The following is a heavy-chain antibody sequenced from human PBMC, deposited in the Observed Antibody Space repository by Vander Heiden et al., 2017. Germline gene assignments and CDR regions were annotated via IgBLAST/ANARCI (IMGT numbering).Heavy chain of an antibody. V-gene: IGHV4-39*01. CDR2: IYYSGST. Sequence: QLQLQESGPGLVKPSETLSLTCTVSGGSISSSSYYWGWIRQPPGKGLEWIGSIYYSGSTYYNPSLKSRVTISVDTSKNQFSLKLSSVTAADTAVYYCARRRGIVGATGARRYYFDYWGQGTLVTVSS. J-gene: IGHJ4*02. CDR3: ARRRGIVGATGARRYYFDY. CDR1: GGSISSSSYY. D-gene: IGHD1-26*01.